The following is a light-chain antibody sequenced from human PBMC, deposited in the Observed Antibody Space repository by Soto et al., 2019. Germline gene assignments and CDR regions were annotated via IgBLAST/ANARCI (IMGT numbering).Light chain of an antibody. V-gene: IGKV3-20*01. CDR2: GTS. J-gene: IGKJ1*01. CDR3: KQYGSSRT. Sequence: EIVLTQSPGTLSLSPGERATLSCRASQSISSNYLAGYQQKPGQAPRLLIYGTSSRATGIPDRFSASGSGTDFTLTISTLEPDDFAMYYCKQYGSSRTFGQGTKVDIK. CDR1: QSISSNY.